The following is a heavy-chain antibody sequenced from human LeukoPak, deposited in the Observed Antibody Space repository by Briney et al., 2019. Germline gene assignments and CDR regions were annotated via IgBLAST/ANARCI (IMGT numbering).Heavy chain of an antibody. Sequence: ASVKVSCEASGYTFTSYDINWVRQATGQGLEWMGWMNPNSGNTGYAQKFQGRVTMTRNTSISTAYMELSSLKSEDTAVYYCARGATVTTTFDYWGQGTLVTVSS. D-gene: IGHD4-17*01. V-gene: IGHV1-8*01. CDR2: MNPNSGNT. CDR1: GYTFTSYD. J-gene: IGHJ4*02. CDR3: ARGATVTTTFDY.